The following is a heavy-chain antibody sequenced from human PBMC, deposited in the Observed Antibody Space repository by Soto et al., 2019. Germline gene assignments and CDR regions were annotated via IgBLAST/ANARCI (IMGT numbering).Heavy chain of an antibody. CDR3: ARGIQPPTLSPWDV. CDR2: IYSDGTT. CDR1: SGSISGYY. Sequence: SETLSLTCTVSSGSISGYYWSWVRQPAGKGLEWVGRIYSDGTTNYSPSLKSRVTMSLDTSKDQFSLHLNSVTAADTAHYYCARGIQPPTLSPWDVWGPGTSVTVSS. D-gene: IGHD1-1*01. J-gene: IGHJ6*01. V-gene: IGHV4-4*07.